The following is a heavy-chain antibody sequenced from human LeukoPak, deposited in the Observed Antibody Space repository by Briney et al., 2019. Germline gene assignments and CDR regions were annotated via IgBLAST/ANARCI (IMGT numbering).Heavy chain of an antibody. V-gene: IGHV4-34*01. Sequence: SETPSLTCAVYGGSFSGYYWSWIRQPPGNGLEWIGEINHSGSTNYNPSLKSRVTISVDTSKNQFSLKLSSVTAADTAVYYCARESSEFDAFDIWGQGTMVTVSS. CDR1: GGSFSGYY. CDR2: INHSGST. CDR3: ARESSEFDAFDI. J-gene: IGHJ3*02. D-gene: IGHD3-10*01.